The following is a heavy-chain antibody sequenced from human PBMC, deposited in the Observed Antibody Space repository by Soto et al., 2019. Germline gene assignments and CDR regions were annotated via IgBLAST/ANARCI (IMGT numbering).Heavy chain of an antibody. CDR1: GGSISSYC. J-gene: IGHJ4*02. CDR3: ARNSGCTNGVCYSHFDY. V-gene: IGHV4-59*01. D-gene: IGHD2-8*01. CDR2: IYYSGST. Sequence: SETLSLTCTVSGGSISSYCWSWIRQPPGKGLEWIGYIYYSGSTNYNPSLKSRVTISVDTSKNQFSLKLSSVTAADTAVYYCARNSGCTNGVCYSHFDYWGQGTLVTVSS.